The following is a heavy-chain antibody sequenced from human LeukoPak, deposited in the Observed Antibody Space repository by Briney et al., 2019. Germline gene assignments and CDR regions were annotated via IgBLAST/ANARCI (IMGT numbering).Heavy chain of an antibody. CDR3: ARDPTSPLPAADYYDSSGYYREDY. J-gene: IGHJ4*02. CDR1: GGSICSHY. Sequence: SETLSLTCTVSGGSICSHYWSWIRQPPGKGLEWIGYIYYSGSTNNNPSLKSRVTISVDTSKNQFSLKLSSVTAADTAVYYCARDPTSPLPAADYYDSSGYYREDYWGQGTLVTVSS. V-gene: IGHV4-59*11. D-gene: IGHD3-22*01. CDR2: IYYSGST.